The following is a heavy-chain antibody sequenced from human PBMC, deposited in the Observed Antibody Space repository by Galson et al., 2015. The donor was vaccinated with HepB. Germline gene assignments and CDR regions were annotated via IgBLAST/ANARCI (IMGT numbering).Heavy chain of an antibody. J-gene: IGHJ4*02. CDR2: ISSSSSYI. Sequence: SLRLSCAASGFTFSSYSMNWVRQAPGKGLEWVSSISSSSSYIYYADSVKGRFTISRDNAKNSLYLQMNSLRAEDTAVYYCARDPQIYSSGWPYYFDYWGQGTLVTVSS. V-gene: IGHV3-21*01. CDR3: ARDPQIYSSGWPYYFDY. CDR1: GFTFSSYS. D-gene: IGHD6-19*01.